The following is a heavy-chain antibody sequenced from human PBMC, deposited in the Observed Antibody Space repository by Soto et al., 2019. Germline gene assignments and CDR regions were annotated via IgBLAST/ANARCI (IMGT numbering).Heavy chain of an antibody. Sequence: PSETLSLTCTVSGGSISSYYWSWIRQPPGKGLEWIGYIYYSGSTYYTPSLKSRVTISVDTSKNQFSLKLSSVTAADTAVYYCARGPPLGYWGQGTLVTVSS. V-gene: IGHV4-59*06. J-gene: IGHJ4*02. CDR2: IYYSGST. CDR1: GGSISSYY. CDR3: ARGPPLGY.